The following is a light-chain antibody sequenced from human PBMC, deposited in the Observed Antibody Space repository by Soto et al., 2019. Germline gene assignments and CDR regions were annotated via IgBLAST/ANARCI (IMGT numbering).Light chain of an antibody. V-gene: IGLV1-44*01. CDR1: RSNIGSNT. Sequence: QSVLTQPPSASGTPGQRVTISCSGSRSNIGSNTVIWYQQFPGTTPKLLIYSSNQRPSGVPDRFSGFKSGTSVSLAISGLQSEDEADYYCAAWDDSLNGWVFGGGTKLTVL. J-gene: IGLJ3*02. CDR3: AAWDDSLNGWV. CDR2: SSN.